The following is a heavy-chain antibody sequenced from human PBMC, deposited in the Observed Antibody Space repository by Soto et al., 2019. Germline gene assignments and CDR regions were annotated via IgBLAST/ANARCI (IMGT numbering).Heavy chain of an antibody. CDR1: GGSISSYY. CDR2: IYYSGST. CDR3: AKDPPGIAAAGNNWFDP. J-gene: IGHJ5*02. D-gene: IGHD6-13*01. Sequence: SETLSLTCTVSGGSISSYYWSWIRQPPGKGLEWIGYIYYSGSTNYNPSLKSRVTISVDTPKNQSSLKLSSVTAEDTAVYYCAKDPPGIAAAGNNWFDPWGQGTLVTVSS. V-gene: IGHV4-59*12.